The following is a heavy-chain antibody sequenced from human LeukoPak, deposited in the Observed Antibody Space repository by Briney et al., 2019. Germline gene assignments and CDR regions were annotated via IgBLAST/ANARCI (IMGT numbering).Heavy chain of an antibody. V-gene: IGHV4-59*01. CDR2: IYYSGST. CDR1: GGSISSYY. D-gene: IGHD3-16*02. J-gene: IGHJ3*02. CDR3: ARDRGIMITFGGVIVREAFDI. Sequence: SETLSLTCTVSGGSISSYYWSWIRQPPGKGLEWIGYIYYSGSTNYNPSLKSRVTISVDTSKNQFSLKLSSVTAADTAVYYRARDRGIMITFGGVIVREAFDIWGQGTMVTVSS.